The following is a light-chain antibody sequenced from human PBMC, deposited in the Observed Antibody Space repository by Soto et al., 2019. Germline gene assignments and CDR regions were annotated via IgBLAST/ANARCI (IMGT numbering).Light chain of an antibody. J-gene: IGKJ1*01. CDR2: KAS. V-gene: IGKV1-5*03. CDR1: QSISSW. Sequence: DIQMTQSPSTLSASVGGKVTITCRASQSISSWLSWYQQKPGKAPKLLIYKASTLKSGVPSRFSGSGSGTEFTLTISSLQPDDFATYYCQHYNSYSEAFGQGTKVDIK. CDR3: QHYNSYSEA.